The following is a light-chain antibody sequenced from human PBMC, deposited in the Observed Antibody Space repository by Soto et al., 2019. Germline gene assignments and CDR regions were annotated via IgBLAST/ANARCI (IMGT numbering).Light chain of an antibody. J-gene: IGKJ2*01. CDR1: QSVSSSY. Sequence: EIVLTQSPGTLSLSPGERATLSCRASQSVSSSYLAWYQQKPGQAPGLLIYGASSRATDIPDRFSGSGSGTDFTLTISRLEPEDFAMYYCQQYGSSPGTLGQGTKLEIK. CDR2: GAS. V-gene: IGKV3-20*01. CDR3: QQYGSSPGT.